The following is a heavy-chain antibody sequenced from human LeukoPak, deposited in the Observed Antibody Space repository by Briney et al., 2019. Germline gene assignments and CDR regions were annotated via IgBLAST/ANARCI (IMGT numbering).Heavy chain of an antibody. CDR3: ARDQGGGYSYGWQSFDY. D-gene: IGHD5-18*01. V-gene: IGHV3-21*01. J-gene: IGHJ4*02. Sequence: GGSLRLSCAASGFTFSDYSMNWVRQRPGKGLEWVSSISSSSSYIYYADSVKGRFTISRDNAKNSLYLQMNSLRAEDTAVYYCARDQGGGYSYGWQSFDYWGQGTLVTVSS. CDR2: ISSSSSYI. CDR1: GFTFSDYS.